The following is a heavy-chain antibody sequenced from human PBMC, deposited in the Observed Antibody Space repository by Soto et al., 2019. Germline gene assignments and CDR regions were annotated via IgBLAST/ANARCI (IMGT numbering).Heavy chain of an antibody. D-gene: IGHD6-6*01. J-gene: IGHJ6*02. CDR1: GGSFSGYY. CDR2: INHSGAT. CDR3: ASGKTRTARPSLRYYYYGLDV. Sequence: SETLSLTCTIYGGSFSGYYWTWIRQPPGKGLEWIGEINHSGATNYSPSLKRRVSISVDTSKDKFSLNLSSVTAADTAVYYCASGKTRTARPSLRYYYYGLDVWGQGTTVTVSS. V-gene: IGHV4-34*01.